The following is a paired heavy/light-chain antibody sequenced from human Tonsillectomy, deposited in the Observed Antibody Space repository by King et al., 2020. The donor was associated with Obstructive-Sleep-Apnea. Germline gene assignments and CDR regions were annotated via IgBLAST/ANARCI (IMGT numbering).Heavy chain of an antibody. CDR3: ASGDTAMSERTYNWFDP. J-gene: IGHJ5*02. Sequence: QVQLQQWGAGLLKPSETLSLTCAVYGGSFNGYYWSWIRQPPGKGLEWIGEINHSGSTNYNPSLKSRVTISVDTSKNQFSLKLSSVTAADTAVYYCASGDTAMSERTYNWFDPWGQGTLVTVSS. CDR2: INHSGST. CDR1: GGSFNGYY. D-gene: IGHD5-18*01. V-gene: IGHV4-34*01.
Light chain of an antibody. Sequence: QSVLTQPPSVSGAPGQRVTISCTGSSSNIGAGYDVHWYQQLPGTAPKLLIYGNNNRPSGVPDRFSGSKSGTSASLAITGLQAEDEADYYCQSYDSSLSGFVFGTGTKVTVL. CDR1: SSNIGAGYD. CDR3: QSYDSSLSGFV. V-gene: IGLV1-40*01. CDR2: GNN. J-gene: IGLJ1*01.